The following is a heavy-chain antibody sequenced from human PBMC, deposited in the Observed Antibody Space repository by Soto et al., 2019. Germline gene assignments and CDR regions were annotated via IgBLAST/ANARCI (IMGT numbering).Heavy chain of an antibody. Sequence: SAGSLRLSCAASGFTFSTYAMSWARQAPGKGLEWVSSISGSGGSTHYADSVKGRFTISRDNSKNTLYLQMNSLRAEDTAVYYCAKEDVGGYYYSGLWGQGTLVTSPQ. D-gene: IGHD1-26*01. V-gene: IGHV3-23*01. CDR3: AKEDVGGYYYSGL. J-gene: IGHJ4*02. CDR1: GFTFSTYA. CDR2: ISGSGGST.